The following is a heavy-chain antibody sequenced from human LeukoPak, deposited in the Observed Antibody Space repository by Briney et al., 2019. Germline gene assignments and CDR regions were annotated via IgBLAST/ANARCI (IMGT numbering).Heavy chain of an antibody. V-gene: IGHV4-34*01. CDR3: ARSGGLAGTNAFDI. Sequence: SETLSLTCAVYGGSFSGYYWSWIRQPPGKGLEWIGEINHSGSTNYNPSLKSRVTISVDTSKNQFSLKLSSVTAVDTAVYYCARSGGLAGTNAFDIWGQGTMVTVSS. CDR1: GGSFSGYY. D-gene: IGHD1-7*01. CDR2: INHSGST. J-gene: IGHJ3*02.